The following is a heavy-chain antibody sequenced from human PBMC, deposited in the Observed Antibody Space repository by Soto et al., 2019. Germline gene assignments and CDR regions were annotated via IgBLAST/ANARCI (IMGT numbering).Heavy chain of an antibody. Sequence: PGGSLRLSCVASGFPFSSYAMSWVRQTLGKGLEWVSGISGSGGRTYYADSVKGRFTVSRDNSNNTLYLEMNSLRTEDTAVYYCAKQLRGSGWYPLDSWGQGTPVTVSS. V-gene: IGHV3-23*01. CDR1: GFPFSSYA. CDR3: AKQLRGSGWYPLDS. CDR2: ISGSGGRT. J-gene: IGHJ4*02. D-gene: IGHD6-19*01.